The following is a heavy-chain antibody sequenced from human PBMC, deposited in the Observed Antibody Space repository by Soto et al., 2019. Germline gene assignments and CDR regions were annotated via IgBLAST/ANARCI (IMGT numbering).Heavy chain of an antibody. CDR2: IYWNDDK. D-gene: IGHD6-19*01. CDR1: GFSLSTSGVG. Sequence: GPTLVNPTQTLTLTCTFSGFSLSTSGVGVGWIRQLPGKALEWLALIYWNDDKRYSPSLKARITITKNTSKTQVVLTMTNMDPVDTATYYCAHRPSGWYLFDYWGQGTLVTVSS. V-gene: IGHV2-5*01. CDR3: AHRPSGWYLFDY. J-gene: IGHJ4*02.